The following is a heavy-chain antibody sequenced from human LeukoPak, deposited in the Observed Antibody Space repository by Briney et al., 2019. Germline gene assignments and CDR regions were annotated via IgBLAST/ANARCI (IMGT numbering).Heavy chain of an antibody. CDR2: PYYTGST. Sequence: PSETLSLTCTVSGGSISSTSYYWGWIRQPPGKGLEWIGSPYYTGSTHYNPSLKSRVTMSVDTSKNQFSLKLSSVTAADTAVYYCARGGSHHNDAFDIWGQGTMVTVSS. D-gene: IGHD1-26*01. CDR1: GGSISSTSYY. CDR3: ARGGSHHNDAFDI. V-gene: IGHV4-39*07. J-gene: IGHJ3*02.